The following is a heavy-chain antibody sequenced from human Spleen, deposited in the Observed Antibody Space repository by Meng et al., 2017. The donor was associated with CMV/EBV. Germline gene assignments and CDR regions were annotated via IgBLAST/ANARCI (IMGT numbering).Heavy chain of an antibody. CDR1: GFTLSTYA. D-gene: IGHD3-22*01. CDR2: ISGSGGST. CDR3: AKHYDSSGFYYLN. V-gene: IGHV3-23*01. J-gene: IGHJ4*02. Sequence: CAASGFTLSTYAMSWFRQAPGRGRGWVSAISGSGGSTYYADSVKGRFTISRDNSKNTLYLQMNSLRAEDTAVYYCAKHYDSSGFYYLNWGQGTLVTVSS.